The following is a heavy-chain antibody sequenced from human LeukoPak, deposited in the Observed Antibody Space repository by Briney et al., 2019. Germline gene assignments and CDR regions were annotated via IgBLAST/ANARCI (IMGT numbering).Heavy chain of an antibody. CDR2: INPNSGGA. J-gene: IGHJ3*02. CDR3: AKSTNWGSISDGFDI. D-gene: IGHD7-27*01. V-gene: IGHV1-2*02. Sequence: ASVKVSCKASGYSFIGYYIHWVRHAPGQGLEWMGWINPNSGGANYAQKFQGRVTMTRDTSISTVYMELTRLRSDDTAMYYCAKSTNWGSISDGFDIWGQGTMVTVAS. CDR1: GYSFIGYY.